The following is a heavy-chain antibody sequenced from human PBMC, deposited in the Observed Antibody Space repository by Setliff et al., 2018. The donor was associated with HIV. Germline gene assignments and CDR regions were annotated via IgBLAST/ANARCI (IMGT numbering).Heavy chain of an antibody. V-gene: IGHV4-59*11. Sequence: SETLSLTCTVSGGSISSHYWSWIRQPPGKGLEWIGYIYYSGSTNYNPSLKSRVTISVDTSKNQFSLRLSSVTAADTAVYYCARVPRQLLKGAAAYFDYWGQGTLVTVPQ. D-gene: IGHD5-18*01. J-gene: IGHJ4*02. CDR1: GGSISSHY. CDR3: ARVPRQLLKGAAAYFDY. CDR2: IYYSGST.